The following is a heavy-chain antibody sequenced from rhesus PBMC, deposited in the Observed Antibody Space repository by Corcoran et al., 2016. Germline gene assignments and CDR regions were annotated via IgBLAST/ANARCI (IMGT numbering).Heavy chain of an antibody. CDR1: GGSISSSY. CDR2: IYGSDSST. V-gene: IGHV4-169*02. J-gene: IGHJ3*01. D-gene: IGHD3-34*01. Sequence: QLQLQESGPGLVKPSETLSVTCAVSGGSISSSYWSWIRQAPGKGLEWIGYIYGSDSSTNYTPTLKSRVTIPTDTSKIQFSLERSSVSAADTAVYYCAREGGGDHDALDFWGQGLRVTVSS. CDR3: AREGGGDHDALDF.